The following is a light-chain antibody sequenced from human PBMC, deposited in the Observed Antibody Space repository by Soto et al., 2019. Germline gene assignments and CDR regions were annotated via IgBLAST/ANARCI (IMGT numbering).Light chain of an antibody. Sequence: DIQMTQSPSSLSSSVGYRFTVTCQASLGIRNYLNWYQQKPGRAPKLLIYDASNLETGVPSRFSGSGSGTLFTFTISSLQPEDIATYYCQQYDALPLTFGGGTKVDIK. CDR1: LGIRNY. CDR2: DAS. J-gene: IGKJ4*01. CDR3: QQYDALPLT. V-gene: IGKV1-33*01.